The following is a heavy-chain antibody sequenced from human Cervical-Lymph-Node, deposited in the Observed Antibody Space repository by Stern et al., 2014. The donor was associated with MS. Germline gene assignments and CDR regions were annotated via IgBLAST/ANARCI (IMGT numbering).Heavy chain of an antibody. V-gene: IGHV3-11*06. CDR2: ISSRSSYT. Sequence: VQLVESGGGLVRPAGSLRLSCAASGFTFCDEYMCWIGHALGQGLEWVSYISSRSSYTNYADSVKGRFTISRDNAKNSLYLQMNSLRAEDTAVYYCAREVYVEYWGQGTLVTVSS. CDR1: GFTFCDEY. CDR3: AREVYVEY. J-gene: IGHJ4*02.